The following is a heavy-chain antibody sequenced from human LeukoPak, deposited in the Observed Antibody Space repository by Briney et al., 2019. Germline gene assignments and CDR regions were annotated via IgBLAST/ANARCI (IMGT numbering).Heavy chain of an antibody. J-gene: IGHJ6*03. D-gene: IGHD1-26*01. V-gene: IGHV1-18*01. Sequence: DSVKVSCKASGYTFTSYGISWVRQAPGQGLEWMGWISAYNGNTNYAQKLQGRVTMTTDTSTSTAYMELRSLRSDDTAVYYCATSLLNSYYYYMDVWGKGTTVPVSS. CDR2: ISAYNGNT. CDR1: GYTFTSYG. CDR3: ATSLLNSYYYYMDV.